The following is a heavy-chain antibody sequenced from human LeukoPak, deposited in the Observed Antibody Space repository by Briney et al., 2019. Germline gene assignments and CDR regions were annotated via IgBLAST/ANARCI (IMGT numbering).Heavy chain of an antibody. D-gene: IGHD3-22*01. CDR1: GFTFSSYS. CDR2: ISSSSSTI. J-gene: IGHJ4*02. Sequence: PGGSLRLSCAAAGFTFSSYSMLWVREAPGKALEWVSYISSSSSTIYYADSVKGRFTISRDNAKNSLYLQMNTLRAEDTAVYYCARDRHKYNYDSGGYPPYWGQGTLVTVSS. V-gene: IGHV3-48*01. CDR3: ARDRHKYNYDSGGYPPY.